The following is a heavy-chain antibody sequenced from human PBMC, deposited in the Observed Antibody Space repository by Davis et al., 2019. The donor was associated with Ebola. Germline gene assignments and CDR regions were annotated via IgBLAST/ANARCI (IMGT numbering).Heavy chain of an antibody. J-gene: IGHJ5*02. V-gene: IGHV1-2*02. CDR3: AREKGGDGWFDP. CDR2: INPNSGGT. Sequence: ASVKVSCKASGYTFTGSYIHWVRQAPGQGLEWVGWINPNSGGTNSAQKFQDRVTMTRDTSINTAYMELSSLRSDDTAIYYCAREKGGDGWFDPWGQGTLVTVSS. D-gene: IGHD3-16*01. CDR1: GYTFTGSY.